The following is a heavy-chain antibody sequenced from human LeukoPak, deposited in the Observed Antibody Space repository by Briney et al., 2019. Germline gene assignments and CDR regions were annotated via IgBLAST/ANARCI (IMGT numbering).Heavy chain of an antibody. D-gene: IGHD3-3*01. V-gene: IGHV4-39*07. CDR2: IYYSGST. Sequence: SETLSLTCTASGGSITTTNYYWGWIRQSSGKGLEWIGSIYYSGSTYYNPSLKSRVTISVDTSKNHSSLRLSSVTAADTAVYYCARDFWSDHSWFDPWGQGTLVTVSS. CDR1: GGSITTTNYY. J-gene: IGHJ5*02. CDR3: ARDFWSDHSWFDP.